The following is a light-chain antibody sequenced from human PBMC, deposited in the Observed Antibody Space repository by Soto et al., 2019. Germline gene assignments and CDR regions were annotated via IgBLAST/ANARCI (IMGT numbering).Light chain of an antibody. CDR3: QQYYSYPRT. CDR1: QGISSY. V-gene: IGKV1-8*01. J-gene: IGKJ1*01. Sequence: IRMTQSPSSLSASTGDRVTISCRAGQGISSYLAWYQQKPGKAPKLLIYAASTLQSGVPSRFSGSGSGTDFTLTISCLQSEDFVTYYCQQYYSYPRTFGQGTKVDIK. CDR2: AAS.